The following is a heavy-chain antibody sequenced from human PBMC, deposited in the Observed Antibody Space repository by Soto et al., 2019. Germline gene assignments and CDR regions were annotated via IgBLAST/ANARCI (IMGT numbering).Heavy chain of an antibody. CDR3: ARDSWPDIVVVVAATPYGDY. D-gene: IGHD2-15*01. J-gene: IGHJ4*02. CDR1: GFTFSDYY. CDR2: ISSSGSTI. Sequence: GGSLRLSCAASGFTFSDYYMSWIRQAPGKGLEWVSYISSSGSTIYYADSVKGRFTISRDNAKNSLYLQMNSLRAEDTAVYYCARDSWPDIVVVVAATPYGDYWGQGTLVTVSS. V-gene: IGHV3-11*01.